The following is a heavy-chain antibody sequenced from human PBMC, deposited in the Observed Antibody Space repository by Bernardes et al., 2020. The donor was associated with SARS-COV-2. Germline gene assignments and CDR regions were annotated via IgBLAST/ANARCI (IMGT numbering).Heavy chain of an antibody. CDR2: IRSKAYGGTA. Sequence: GSLSLSCRASGITFGDYVMTWVRPAPGKGLEWVGFIRSKAYGGTAEYAASVKGRFIISRDDSKSIAYLQMDTLKTEDTAVYYCTRGDFWSGSDAFDIWGQGTMVSVSS. D-gene: IGHD3-3*01. CDR1: GITFGDYV. V-gene: IGHV3-49*04. CDR3: TRGDFWSGSDAFDI. J-gene: IGHJ3*02.